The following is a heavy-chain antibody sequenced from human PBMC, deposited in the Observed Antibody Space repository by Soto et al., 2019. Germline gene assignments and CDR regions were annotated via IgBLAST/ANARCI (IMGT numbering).Heavy chain of an antibody. CDR2: IYYSGST. J-gene: IGHJ4*02. CDR3: ARVGIAVAGRSFDY. Sequence: QVQLQESGRGLVKPSQTLSLTCTVSSGTISSGGYYWSWIRQHPGKGLEWIGYIYYSGSTYYNPSLKSRVTISVDTSKNHFSLKLSSVTAADTAVYYCARVGIAVAGRSFDYWGQGTLVTVSS. V-gene: IGHV4-31*03. CDR1: SGTISSGGYY. D-gene: IGHD6-19*01.